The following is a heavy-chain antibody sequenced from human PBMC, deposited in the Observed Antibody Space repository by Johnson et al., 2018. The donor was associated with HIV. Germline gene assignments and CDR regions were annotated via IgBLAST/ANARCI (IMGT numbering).Heavy chain of an antibody. CDR3: ASRGYSGYDSYAFDI. CDR1: GFTFSSYA. D-gene: IGHD5-12*01. CDR2: ISYDGSSK. J-gene: IGHJ3*02. V-gene: IGHV3-30-3*02. Sequence: VQVVESGGGVVQPGRSLRLSCAASGFTFSSYAMHWVRQAPGKGLEWVAVISYDGSSKYYADSVKGRFTLSGDNSKNTLYLQMNSLRAEDTAVYYCASRGYSGYDSYAFDIWGQGTMVTVSS.